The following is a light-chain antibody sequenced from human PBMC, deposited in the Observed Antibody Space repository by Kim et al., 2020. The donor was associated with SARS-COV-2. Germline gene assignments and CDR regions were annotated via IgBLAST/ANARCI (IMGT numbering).Light chain of an antibody. J-gene: IGLJ2*01. CDR1: SLRSDY. Sequence: VALGQTVRITCQGDSLRSDYATCYQQKPGQAPILVIYSKNNRPSGIPDRFSGSSSGNTASLTITGTQAGDEADYYCNSRDSNDNVVFGGGTQLTVL. CDR3: NSRDSNDNVV. V-gene: IGLV3-19*01. CDR2: SKN.